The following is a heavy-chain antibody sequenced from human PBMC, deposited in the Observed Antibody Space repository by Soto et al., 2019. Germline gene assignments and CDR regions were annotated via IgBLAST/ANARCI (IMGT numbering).Heavy chain of an antibody. V-gene: IGHV3-30-3*01. CDR1: GFTFSAYA. CDR3: ARVGFAGTTLGRFDY. Sequence: GGSLRLSCAASGFTFSAYAMSWVRQAPGKGLEWVAVISYDGSNKYYADSVMGRFTISRDNSKNTLFLQMNSLIAEDTAVYYCARVGFAGTTLGRFDYWGQGTLVTVSS. D-gene: IGHD1-1*01. CDR2: ISYDGSNK. J-gene: IGHJ4*02.